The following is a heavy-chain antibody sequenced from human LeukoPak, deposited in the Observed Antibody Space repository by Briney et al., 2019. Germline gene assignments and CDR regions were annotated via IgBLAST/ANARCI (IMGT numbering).Heavy chain of an antibody. V-gene: IGHV3-7*05. D-gene: IGHD3-22*01. CDR1: GFTYRKFW. CDR2: IKQDGSEN. Sequence: GGSLRLPCAASGFTYRKFWMSWVRRAPGKGLEGVANIKQDGSENYYHDSVNGRFTNSRDNAKNSLYLQVNSLRAEHTAVYYCAREGETYDSSGYYQAYDAFDIWGQGTMVTVSS. CDR3: AREGETYDSSGYYQAYDAFDI. J-gene: IGHJ3*02.